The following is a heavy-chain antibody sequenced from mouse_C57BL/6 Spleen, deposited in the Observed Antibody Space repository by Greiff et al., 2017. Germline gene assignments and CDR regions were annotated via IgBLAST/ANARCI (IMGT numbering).Heavy chain of an antibody. J-gene: IGHJ4*01. CDR3: ARWWDKLYAMDD. V-gene: IGHV1-69*01. Sequence: QVQLQQPGAELVMPGASVKLSCKASGYTFTSYWMHWVKQRPGQGLEWIGEIDPSDSYTNYNQKFKGKSTLTVDKSSSTAYMQLSSLTSEDSAVYYCARWWDKLYAMDDWGQGTSGTGSS. CDR2: IDPSDSYT. CDR1: GYTFTSYW. D-gene: IGHD1-1*02.